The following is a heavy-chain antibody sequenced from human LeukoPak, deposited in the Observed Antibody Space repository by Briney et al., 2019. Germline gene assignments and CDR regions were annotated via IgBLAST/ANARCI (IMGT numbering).Heavy chain of an antibody. V-gene: IGHV1-18*01. CDR3: TRDLGVDTTMIFFDY. CDR1: GYTFTDFG. CDR2: ISAYNGKT. Sequence: ASVKVSCKASGYTFTDFGISWVRQAPGQGLEWMAWISAYNGKTNSVQKFQDRVTMTADTSTSTAYMELRSLRSDGTAVYYCTRDLGVDTTMIFFDYWGQGSLVTVSS. D-gene: IGHD5-18*01. J-gene: IGHJ4*02.